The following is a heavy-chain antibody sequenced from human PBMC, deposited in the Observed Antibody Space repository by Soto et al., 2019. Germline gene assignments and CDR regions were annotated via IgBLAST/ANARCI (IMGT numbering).Heavy chain of an antibody. CDR3: ARDLGSSSFYGMDV. J-gene: IGHJ6*02. CDR1: GYTFTSYA. V-gene: IGHV1-3*01. CDR2: INAGNGNT. D-gene: IGHD6-13*01. Sequence: QVQLVQSGAEVKKPGASVKVSCKASGYTFTSYAMHWVRQAPGQRLEWMGWINAGNGNTKYSQKFQGRVTITSDTSASTAYMELSSLRSEDTAVYYCARDLGSSSFYGMDVWGQGTTVTVSS.